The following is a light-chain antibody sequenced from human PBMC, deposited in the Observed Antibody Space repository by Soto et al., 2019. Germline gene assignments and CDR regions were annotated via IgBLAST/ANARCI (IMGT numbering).Light chain of an antibody. V-gene: IGKV1-5*01. CDR2: AAS. Sequence: DIQMTQSPSTLSASVGDRVTITCRASQNINSWLAWYQQKPGKAPKLLIYAASSLESGVPSRFSGSRSGTEFTLTISSLQPDDFATYYCQQYDANPWTFGQGTKVGIK. CDR1: QNINSW. CDR3: QQYDANPWT. J-gene: IGKJ1*01.